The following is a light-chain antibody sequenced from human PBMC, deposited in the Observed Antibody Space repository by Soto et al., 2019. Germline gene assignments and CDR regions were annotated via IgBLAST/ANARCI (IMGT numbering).Light chain of an antibody. J-gene: IGKJ1*01. CDR2: GAS. CDR1: QSVFSSY. CDR3: QQYGSSRT. Sequence: EIVLTQSPVTLSLSPGETATLSCRASQSVFSSYLAWYQQRPGQAPRLLIYGASTRPTGIPDRFSGSGSGTDFTLIISRLEPEDFAVYYCQQYGSSRTFGQGTKVAIK. V-gene: IGKV3-20*01.